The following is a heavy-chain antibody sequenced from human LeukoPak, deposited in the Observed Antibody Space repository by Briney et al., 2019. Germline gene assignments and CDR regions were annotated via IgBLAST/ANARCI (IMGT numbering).Heavy chain of an antibody. CDR3: AKFLGPGNSACYYYGMDV. J-gene: IGHJ6*02. CDR1: GFTFSSYS. D-gene: IGHD3-3*01. V-gene: IGHV3-21*04. Sequence: GGSLRLSCAASGFTFSSYSMNWVRQAPGKGLEWVSSISSSSSYIYYADSVKGRFTISRDNSKNTLYLQMNSLRAEDTAVYYCAKFLGPGNSACYYYGMDVWGQGTTVTVSS. CDR2: ISSSSSYI.